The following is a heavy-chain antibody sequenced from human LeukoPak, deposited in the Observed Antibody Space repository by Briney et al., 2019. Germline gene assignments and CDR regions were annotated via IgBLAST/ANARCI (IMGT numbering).Heavy chain of an antibody. CDR3: GIRRRIEAAGSRGDAFDI. J-gene: IGHJ3*02. CDR2: VYYSGSI. D-gene: IGHD6-13*01. V-gene: IGHV4-59*08. CDR1: GFFISDYY. Sequence: AGTLCLTCTASGFFISDYYWNWIRQPPGQGLEWIGYVYYSGSIKYNPYFKSRVTIFVKTTKNKLPFQQKNVTDADTAPYYCGIRRRIEAAGSRGDAFDIWEQGTMVTVYS.